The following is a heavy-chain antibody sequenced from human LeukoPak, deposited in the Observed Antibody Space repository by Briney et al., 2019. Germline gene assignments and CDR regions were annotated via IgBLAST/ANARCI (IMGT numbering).Heavy chain of an antibody. CDR1: GFTFGSYA. J-gene: IGHJ4*02. D-gene: IGHD6-19*01. Sequence: GGSLRLSCAASGFTFGSYARSWVRQAPGKGLEWVSAISGSGGSTYYADSVKGRFTISRDNSKNTLYLQMNSLRAEDTAIYYCAKDRQWLVVFDYWGQGTLVTVSS. CDR3: AKDRQWLVVFDY. CDR2: ISGSGGST. V-gene: IGHV3-23*01.